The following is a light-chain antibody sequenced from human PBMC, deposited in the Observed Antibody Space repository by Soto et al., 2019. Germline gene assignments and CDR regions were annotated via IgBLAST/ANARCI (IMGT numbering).Light chain of an antibody. CDR3: QQSYGTPYT. J-gene: IGKJ2*01. CDR2: WAS. Sequence: IVMTQPPDSLAVSLGERATINCKSSQSVLYSPNNKNYLAWYQQKPGQPPKLLIYWASTRESGVPDRFSGSGSGTDFTLTVSSLQAEDVAVYYCQQSYGTPYTFGQGTKLEIK. V-gene: IGKV4-1*01. CDR1: QSVLYSPNNKNY.